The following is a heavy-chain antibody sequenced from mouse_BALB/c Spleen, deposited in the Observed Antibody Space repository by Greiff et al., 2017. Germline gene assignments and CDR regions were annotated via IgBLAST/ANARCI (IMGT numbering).Heavy chain of an antibody. D-gene: IGHD2-14*01. CDR3: ARAAYYRYSWYFDV. CDR1: GFSLTGYG. J-gene: IGHJ1*01. V-gene: IGHV2-6-7*01. CDR2: IWGDGST. Sequence: VQLVESGPGLVAPSQSLSITCTVSGFSLTGYGVNWVRQPPGKGLEWLGMIWGDGSTDYNSALKSRLSISKDNSKSQVFLKMNSLQTDDTARYYCARAAYYRYSWYFDVWGAGTTVTFSS.